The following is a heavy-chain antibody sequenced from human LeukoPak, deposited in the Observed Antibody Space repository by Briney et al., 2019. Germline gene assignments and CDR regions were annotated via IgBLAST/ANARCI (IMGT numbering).Heavy chain of an antibody. D-gene: IGHD1/OR15-1a*01. V-gene: IGHV3-7*03. J-gene: IGHJ4*02. CDR1: GHTFSNYR. Sequence: PRGSLRLSCGVSGHTFSNYRMTSVRKARGEGLEWVANINQDGSETYYVDTVKGRFTISKDNVNNSLYLQMNSLRAEDTAVYYCARTGRTNKGLREWGQGTLVTVSS. CDR2: INQDGSET. CDR3: ARTGRTNKGLRE.